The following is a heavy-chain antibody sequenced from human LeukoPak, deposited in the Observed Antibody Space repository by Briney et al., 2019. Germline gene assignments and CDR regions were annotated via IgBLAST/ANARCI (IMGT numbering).Heavy chain of an antibody. CDR2: IYYSGST. J-gene: IGHJ4*02. Sequence: SETLSLTCTVSGGSISSGDYYWSWIRQHPGKGLEWIGYIYYSGSTYYNPSLKSRVTISVDTSKNQFSLKLSSVTAADTAVYYCARATYYYDSSGYYYWGVYFDYWGQGTLVTVSS. V-gene: IGHV4-31*03. CDR3: ARATYYYDSSGYYYWGVYFDY. D-gene: IGHD3-22*01. CDR1: GGSISSGDYY.